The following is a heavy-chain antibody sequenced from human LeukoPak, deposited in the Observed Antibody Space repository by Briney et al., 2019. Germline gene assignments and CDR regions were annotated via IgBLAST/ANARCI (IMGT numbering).Heavy chain of an antibody. V-gene: IGHV3-30*02. D-gene: IGHD1-1*01. Sequence: GGSLRLSCAASGFSFSTYGFHWVRQAPGKGLEWVTFIRFDGGKKNYADSVKGRFAISRDNSKNTLYLQMNSLRAEDTAVYYCARDLDGYMDVWGKGTTVTISS. J-gene: IGHJ6*03. CDR1: GFSFSTYG. CDR3: ARDLDGYMDV. CDR2: IRFDGGKK.